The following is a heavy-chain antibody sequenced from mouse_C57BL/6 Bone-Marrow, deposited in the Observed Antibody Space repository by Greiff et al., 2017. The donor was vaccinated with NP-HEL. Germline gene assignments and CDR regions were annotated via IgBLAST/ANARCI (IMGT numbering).Heavy chain of an antibody. D-gene: IGHD2-2*01. CDR2: ISYSGST. Sequence: DVKLQESGPGLAKPSQTLSLTCSVTGYSITSDYWNWIRKFPGNKLEYMGYISYSGSTYYNPSLKSRISITRDTSKNQYYLQLNSVTTEDTATDYCARAPLWLRRNYYAMDYWGQGTSVTVSS. J-gene: IGHJ4*01. CDR1: GYSITSDY. CDR3: ARAPLWLRRNYYAMDY. V-gene: IGHV3-8*01.